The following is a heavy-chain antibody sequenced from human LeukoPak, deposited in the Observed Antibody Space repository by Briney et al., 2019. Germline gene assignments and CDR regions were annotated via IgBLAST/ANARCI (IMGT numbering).Heavy chain of an antibody. J-gene: IGHJ4*02. CDR1: GGSFSGYY. D-gene: IGHD4-23*01. V-gene: IGHV4-59*08. CDR3: ARRGGGGFDY. CDR2: IYYSGST. Sequence: SETLSLTCAVYGGSFSGYYWSWIRQPPGKGLEWIGYIYYSGSTNYNPSLKSRVTISVDTSKNQFSLKLSSVTAADTAVYYCARRGGGGFDYWGQGTLVTVSS.